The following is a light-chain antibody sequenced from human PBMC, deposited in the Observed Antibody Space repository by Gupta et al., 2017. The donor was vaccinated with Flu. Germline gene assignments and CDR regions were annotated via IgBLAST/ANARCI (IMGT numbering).Light chain of an antibody. Sequence: SITISWTGTISDIGTCDYVSCDQQHPGKAHKLIIYSVNERPSGVSHRFSGSKSGNTASLTISGRQPEDEADYFCNAYTPTSPKVFGTGTKVTVL. CDR3: NAYTPTSPKV. CDR1: ISDIGTCDY. V-gene: IGLV2-14*03. CDR2: SVN. J-gene: IGLJ1*01.